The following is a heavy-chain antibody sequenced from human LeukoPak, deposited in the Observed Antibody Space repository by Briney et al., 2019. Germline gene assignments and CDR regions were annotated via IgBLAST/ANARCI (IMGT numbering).Heavy chain of an antibody. CDR2: IYHSGST. V-gene: IGHV4-38-2*01. J-gene: IGHJ4*02. CDR3: ASRVWFGEFFDY. D-gene: IGHD3-10*01. CDR1: GYSISSGYY. Sequence: KPSETLSLTCAVSGYSISSGYYWGWIRPPPGKGLEWIGSIYHSGSTYYNPSLKSRVTISVDTSKNQFSLKLSSVTAADTAVYYCASRVWFGEFFDYWGQGTLVTVSS.